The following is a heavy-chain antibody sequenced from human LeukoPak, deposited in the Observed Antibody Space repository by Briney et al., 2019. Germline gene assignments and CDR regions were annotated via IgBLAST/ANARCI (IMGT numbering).Heavy chain of an antibody. Sequence: GGSLRLSCAASGFTFSSYWMHWVRQAPGKGLVWVSRINSDGSSTSYADSVKGRFTISRDNSKNTLYLQMNSLRAEDTAVYYCAKEGSRLSGSYSYFNYWGQGTLVTVSS. CDR1: GFTFSSYW. D-gene: IGHD1-26*01. J-gene: IGHJ4*02. V-gene: IGHV3-74*01. CDR2: INSDGSST. CDR3: AKEGSRLSGSYSYFNY.